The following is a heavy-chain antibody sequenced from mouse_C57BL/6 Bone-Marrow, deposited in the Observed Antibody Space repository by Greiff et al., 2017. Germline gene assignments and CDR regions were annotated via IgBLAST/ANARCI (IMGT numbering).Heavy chain of an antibody. CDR1: GFTFSSYA. CDR3: TAVYYGNPWYFDV. CDR2: ISSGGDYI. D-gene: IGHD2-1*01. Sequence: EVKVAESGEGLVKPGGSLKLSCAASGFTFSSYAMSWVRQTPEKRLEWVAYISSGGDYIYYADTVKGRFTISRDNARNTLYLQMSSLKSEDTAMYYCTAVYYGNPWYFDVWGTGTTVTVSS. J-gene: IGHJ1*03. V-gene: IGHV5-9-1*02.